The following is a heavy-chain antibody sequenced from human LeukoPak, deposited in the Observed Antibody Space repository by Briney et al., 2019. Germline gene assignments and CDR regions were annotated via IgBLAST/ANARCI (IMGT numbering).Heavy chain of an antibody. CDR2: ISSTTTIT. CDR1: GFTFSSYV. J-gene: IGHJ4*02. CDR3: VAGTELVY. D-gene: IGHD6-19*01. Sequence: GGSLRLSGAASGFTFSSYVMHWVRQAPGKGLEWISYISSTTTITYYADSVKGRFTISRDNAKNSLYLQMNSLRDEATAVYYCVAGTELVYWGQGILVTVSS. V-gene: IGHV3-48*02.